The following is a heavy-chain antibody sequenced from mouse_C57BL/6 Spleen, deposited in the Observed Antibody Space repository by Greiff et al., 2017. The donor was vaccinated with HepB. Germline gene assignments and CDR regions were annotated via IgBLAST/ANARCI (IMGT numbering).Heavy chain of an antibody. J-gene: IGHJ2*01. V-gene: IGHV1-53*01. CDR1: GYTFTSYW. D-gene: IGHD1-1*01. Sequence: VQLQQPGPELVKPGASVKLSCKASGYTFTSYWMHWVKQRPGQGLEWIGNINPSNGGTNYNEKFKSKATLTVDKSSSTAYMQLSSLTSEDSAVYYCARPIYYYGGDYFDYWGQGTTLTVSS. CDR3: ARPIYYYGGDYFDY. CDR2: INPSNGGT.